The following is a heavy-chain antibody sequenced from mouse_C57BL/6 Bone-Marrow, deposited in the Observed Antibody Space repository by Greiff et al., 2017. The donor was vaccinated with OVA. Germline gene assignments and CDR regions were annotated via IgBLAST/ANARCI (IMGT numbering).Heavy chain of an antibody. Sequence: QVQLQQSGPELVKPGASVKISCKASGYAFSSSWMNWVKQRPGKGLEWIGRIYPGDGDTNYNGKFKGKATLTADKSSSTAYMQLSSLTSEDSAVYFCARPRLLRVRRGWYFDVWGTGTTVTVSS. D-gene: IGHD1-2*01. CDR1: GYAFSSSW. J-gene: IGHJ1*03. CDR3: ARPRLLRVRRGWYFDV. V-gene: IGHV1-82*01. CDR2: IYPGDGDT.